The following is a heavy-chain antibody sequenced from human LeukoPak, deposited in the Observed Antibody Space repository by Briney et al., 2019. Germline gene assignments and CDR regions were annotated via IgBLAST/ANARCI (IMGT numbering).Heavy chain of an antibody. D-gene: IGHD3-22*01. V-gene: IGHV3-23*01. CDR2: VSSGGNS. CDR3: AKDRYSDNTGHHYENEY. J-gene: IGHJ4*02. CDR1: GFTFSSYA. Sequence: PGGSLRLSCAASGFTFSSYAMSWVRQAPGKGLDWVSAVSSGGNSNYADSVTGRFTISRDNSKNTLYLQMNSLRAEDTAVYYCAKDRYSDNTGHHYENEYWGQGTLVTVSS.